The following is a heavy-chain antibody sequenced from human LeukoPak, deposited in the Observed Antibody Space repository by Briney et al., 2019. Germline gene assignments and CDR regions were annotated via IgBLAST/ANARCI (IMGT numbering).Heavy chain of an antibody. CDR1: GFTLSSYA. V-gene: IGHV3-64*01. J-gene: IGHJ4*02. CDR2: ISSNGGST. Sequence: GGSLRLSCAPSGFTLSSYAMHWVRQAPGKGLEYVSAISSNGGSTYYANSVKGRFTISRDNSKNTLYLQMGSLRAEDMAVYYCARGDSGSYFPDYWGQGTLVTVSS. CDR3: ARGDSGSYFPDY. D-gene: IGHD1-26*01.